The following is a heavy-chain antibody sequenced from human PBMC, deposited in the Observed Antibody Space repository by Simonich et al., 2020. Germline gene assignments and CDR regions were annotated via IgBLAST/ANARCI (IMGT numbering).Heavy chain of an antibody. D-gene: IGHD7-27*01. CDR3: AREDLTGDAFDI. J-gene: IGHJ3*02. V-gene: IGHV3-30*04. CDR1: GFTFSSYA. CDR2: KSDDGSKK. Sequence: QVQLVESGGGVVQPGRSLRLSCAASGFTFSSYAVHWVRQAPGKWMEWVAVKSDDGSKKYYAAPVKGRFTISRDNSKNTLYLQMNSLRAEDTAVYYCAREDLTGDAFDIWGQGTMVTVSS.